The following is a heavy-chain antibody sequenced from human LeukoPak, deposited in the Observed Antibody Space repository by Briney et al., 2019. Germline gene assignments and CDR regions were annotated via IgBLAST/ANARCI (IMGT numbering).Heavy chain of an antibody. Sequence: GGSLRLSCAASGFTFSSYWMHWVRQAPGKGLVWVSRINSDGSSTSYADSVKGRFTISRDNAKNTLYLQMNSLRAEDTAVYYCAREDYGDYRGENWFDPWGQGTLVTVSS. J-gene: IGHJ5*02. CDR2: INSDGSST. V-gene: IGHV3-74*01. CDR1: GFTFSSYW. D-gene: IGHD4-17*01. CDR3: AREDYGDYRGENWFDP.